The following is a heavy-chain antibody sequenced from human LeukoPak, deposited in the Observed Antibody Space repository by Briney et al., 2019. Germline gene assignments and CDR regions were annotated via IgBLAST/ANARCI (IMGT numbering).Heavy chain of an antibody. Sequence: KTSETLSLTCAMSGGSVSDGHIYWNWVRQAAGKGLEWIGYIYYSGSTNYNPSLKSRVTISVDTSKNQFSLKLSSVTAADTAVYYCARGIVGAKPMWFDYWGQGTLVTVSS. V-gene: IGHV4-61*10. J-gene: IGHJ4*02. CDR2: IYYSGST. CDR3: ARGIVGAKPMWFDY. D-gene: IGHD1-26*01. CDR1: GGSVSDGHIY.